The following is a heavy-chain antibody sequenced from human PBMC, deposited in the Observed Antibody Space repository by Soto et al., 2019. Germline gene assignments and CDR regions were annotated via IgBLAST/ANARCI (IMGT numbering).Heavy chain of an antibody. D-gene: IGHD1-26*01. J-gene: IGHJ4*02. V-gene: IGHV3-23*01. CDR3: AKDQYSGSYF. CDR2: ISGSGGST. Sequence: PGGSLRLSCEASGFTVSNTYMSWIRQAPGRGLEWVSAISGSGGSTYYADSVKGRFTTSRDNSKNTLYLQMNSLRAEDTAVYYCAKDQYSGSYFWGQGTLVTVSS. CDR1: GFTVSNTY.